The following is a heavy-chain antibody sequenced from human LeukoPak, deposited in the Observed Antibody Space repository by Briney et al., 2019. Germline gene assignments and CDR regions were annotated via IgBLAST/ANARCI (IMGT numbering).Heavy chain of an antibody. J-gene: IGHJ4*02. D-gene: IGHD2-15*01. Sequence: PGGSLRLSCAASGFTFSSYWMSWVRQAPGKGLEWVANIKQDGSEKYYVDSVKGRFTISRDNAKNSLYLQMNSLRAEDTAVYYCARDRGYCSGSRCIRWHDYWGQGTVVTVSS. CDR2: IKQDGSEK. V-gene: IGHV3-7*01. CDR1: GFTFSSYW. CDR3: ARDRGYCSGSRCIRWHDY.